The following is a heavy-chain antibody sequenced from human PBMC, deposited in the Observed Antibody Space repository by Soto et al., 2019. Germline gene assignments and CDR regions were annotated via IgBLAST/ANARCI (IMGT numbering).Heavy chain of an antibody. CDR1: GFSFGTYT. CDR3: AKGGAVYGLLTHDY. V-gene: IGHV3-23*01. D-gene: IGHD3-9*01. J-gene: IGHJ4*02. Sequence: PGGSLRLSCAVSGFSFGTYTVNWVRQAPGMGLEWVSGLSDSVGTTHYAYSVKGRFTISRDKSKNTLYLQMNSLTAEDTAVYYCAKGGAVYGLLTHDYWGQGTLVTVSS. CDR2: LSDSVGTT.